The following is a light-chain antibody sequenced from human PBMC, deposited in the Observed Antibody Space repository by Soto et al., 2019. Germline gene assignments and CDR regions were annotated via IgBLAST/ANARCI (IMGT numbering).Light chain of an antibody. V-gene: IGKV3-11*01. Sequence: EIVLTQSPATLSSSPVEKATLSCRASQNVGSRLAWYQHKPGQAPRLLIYYTSNRATGIPARFSGSGSGTDFTLTISSLAPEDFAMYYCHQRQSWPRTFGQGTKVDIK. J-gene: IGKJ1*01. CDR3: HQRQSWPRT. CDR2: YTS. CDR1: QNVGSR.